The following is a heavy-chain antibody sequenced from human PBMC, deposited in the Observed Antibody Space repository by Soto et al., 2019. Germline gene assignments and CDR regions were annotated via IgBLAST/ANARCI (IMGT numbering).Heavy chain of an antibody. CDR2: ISGYNGQT. V-gene: IGHV1-18*01. D-gene: IGHD1-26*01. CDR1: GYTFTSYG. CDR3: ARDLWDVPGRDFDY. Sequence: QVQLVQSGAEVKKPGASVKVSCKPSGYTFTSYGISWVRQAPGQGLEWMGWISGYNGQTKYAQKFQGRVTMTTDTSTSTAYMERRSPRSDDTAVYYCARDLWDVPGRDFDYWGQGTLVTVSS. J-gene: IGHJ4*02.